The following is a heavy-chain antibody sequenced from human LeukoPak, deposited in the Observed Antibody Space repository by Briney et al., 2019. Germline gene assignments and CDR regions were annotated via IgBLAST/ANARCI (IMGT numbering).Heavy chain of an antibody. Sequence: SETLSLTCTVSGHSISSGYYWGWIRQPPGKGLEWVGTIYHSGTTWYNPSLKSRVTISVDTSQNQFSLNLNSVTAADTAMYYSARDLVYGYFDSWGQGTLVTVSS. CDR3: ARDLVYGYFDS. V-gene: IGHV4-38-2*02. J-gene: IGHJ4*02. D-gene: IGHD3-10*01. CDR1: GHSISSGYY. CDR2: IYHSGTT.